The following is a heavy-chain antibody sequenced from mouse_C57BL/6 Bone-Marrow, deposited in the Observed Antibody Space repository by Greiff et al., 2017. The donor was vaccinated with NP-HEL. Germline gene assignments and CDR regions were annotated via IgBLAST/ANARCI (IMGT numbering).Heavy chain of an antibody. CDR2: IYIGNGYT. D-gene: IGHD1-1*01. Sequence: VQLQQSGAELVRPGSSVKMSCKTSGYTFTSYGINWVKQRPGQGLEWIGYIYIGNGYTEYNEKFKGKATLTSDTSSSTAYMQLSSLTSEDSAIYFCARSYYYYGSSYVWYFDVWGTGTTVTVSS. CDR1: GYTFTSYG. J-gene: IGHJ1*03. V-gene: IGHV1-58*01. CDR3: ARSYYYYGSSYVWYFDV.